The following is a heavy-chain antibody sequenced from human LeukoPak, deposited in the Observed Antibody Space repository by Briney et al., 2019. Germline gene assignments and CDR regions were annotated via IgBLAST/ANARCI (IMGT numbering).Heavy chain of an antibody. Sequence: GGSLRLSCAASGFTFSSYAMSWVRQAPGKGLEWVSAIGGSGVNTYYADSAKGRFTISRDNSKNTLYLQMNSLRAEDTAVYYCAKVWPNSSGSQFDYWGQGTLVTVSS. J-gene: IGHJ4*02. CDR1: GFTFSSYA. V-gene: IGHV3-23*01. D-gene: IGHD3-22*01. CDR3: AKVWPNSSGSQFDY. CDR2: IGGSGVNT.